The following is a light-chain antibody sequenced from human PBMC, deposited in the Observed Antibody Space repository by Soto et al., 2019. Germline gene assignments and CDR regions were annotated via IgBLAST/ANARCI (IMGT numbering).Light chain of an antibody. CDR2: GNS. CDR1: SSNIGAGYD. V-gene: IGLV1-40*01. CDR3: QSYDSSLSGWV. J-gene: IGLJ3*02. Sequence: QSVLTQPPSVSGAPGQRVTISCTESSSNIGAGYDVHWYQQLPGTAPKLLIYGNSNRPSGVPDRFSGSKSGTSASLAITGLQAEDDVDYYCQSYDSSLSGWVFGGGTKLTVL.